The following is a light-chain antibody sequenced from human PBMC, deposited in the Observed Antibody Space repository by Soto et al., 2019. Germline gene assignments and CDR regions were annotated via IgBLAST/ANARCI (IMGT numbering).Light chain of an antibody. CDR1: SSDVGFYNY. Sequence: QSALTQPASVSGSPGQSITISCSGTSSDVGFYNYVSWYQQHPGKAPKLMICDVTNRPSGVSNRFSGSKSGNTASLTISGLQAEDEADYFCSSNTRSSTLIFGTGTKVTVL. J-gene: IGLJ1*01. V-gene: IGLV2-14*01. CDR3: SSNTRSSTLI. CDR2: DVT.